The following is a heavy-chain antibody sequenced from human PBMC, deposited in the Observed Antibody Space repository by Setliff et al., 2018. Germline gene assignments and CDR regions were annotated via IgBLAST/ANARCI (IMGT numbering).Heavy chain of an antibody. CDR1: GGTFSSHA. CDR2: FDPEDGET. V-gene: IGHV1-24*01. Sequence: GASVKVSCKASGGTFSSHAISWVRQAPGKGLEWMGGFDPEDGETIYAQKFQGRVTMTEDTSTDTAYMELRSLRSDDTAVYYCARGNSNYYLLDYWGQETLVTVSS. J-gene: IGHJ4*02. D-gene: IGHD4-4*01. CDR3: ARGNSNYYLLDY.